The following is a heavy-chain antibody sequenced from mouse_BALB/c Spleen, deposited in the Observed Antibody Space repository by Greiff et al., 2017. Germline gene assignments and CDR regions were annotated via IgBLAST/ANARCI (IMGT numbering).Heavy chain of an antibody. J-gene: IGHJ1*01. CDR3: ARGGHYNWYFDV. D-gene: IGHD1-2*01. Sequence: QVQLKQPGAELVKPGASVKLSCKASGYTFTSYWMHWVKQRPGQGLEWIGEINPSNGRTNYNAKFKSKATLTVDKSSSTAYMQLSSLTSEDSAVYYCARGGHYNWYFDVWGAGTTVTVSS. CDR1: GYTFTSYW. CDR2: INPSNGRT. V-gene: IGHV1S81*02.